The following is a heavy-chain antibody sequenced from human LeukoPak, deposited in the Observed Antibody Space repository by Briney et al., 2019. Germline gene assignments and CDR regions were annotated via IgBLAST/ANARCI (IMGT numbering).Heavy chain of an antibody. J-gene: IGHJ4*02. CDR2: INHSGST. CDR1: GGSFSGYY. V-gene: IGHV4-34*01. D-gene: IGHD3-10*01. CDR3: ARGRGSGRYLVY. Sequence: ETXSLTCAVYGGSFSGYYWSWVRQPPGKGLEWIGEINHSGSTNYNPSLKSRVTISVDTSKNQFSLKLSSVTAADTAVYYCARGRGSGRYLVYWGQGTLVTVSS.